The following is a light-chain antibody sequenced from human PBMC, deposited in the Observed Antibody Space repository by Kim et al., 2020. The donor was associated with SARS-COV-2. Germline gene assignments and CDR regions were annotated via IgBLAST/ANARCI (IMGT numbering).Light chain of an antibody. J-gene: IGLJ1*01. CDR3: CSYAGSSTHYV. V-gene: IGLV2-23*02. Sequence: QSALTQPASVSGSPGQSITISCTGTSSDVGSYNFVSWYQQYPGKAPKVMIYDVSKRPSGVSYRFSGSKSGNTASLTISGLQAEDEADYHCCSYAGSSTHYVFGTGTKVTVL. CDR1: SSDVGSYNF. CDR2: DVS.